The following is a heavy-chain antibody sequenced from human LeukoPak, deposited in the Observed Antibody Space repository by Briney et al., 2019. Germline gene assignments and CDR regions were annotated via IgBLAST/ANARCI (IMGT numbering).Heavy chain of an antibody. CDR1: GFTFSSYA. V-gene: IGHV3-23*01. J-gene: IGHJ6*03. CDR3: AKKDPWGYYYYMDV. D-gene: IGHD1-26*01. CDR2: ISGSGGST. Sequence: GGSLRLSCAASGFTFSSYAMSWVRQAPGKGLEWVSTISGSGGSTYYADSVKGRFTISRDNSKNTLYLQMNSLRAEDTAVYYCAKKDPWGYYYYMDVWGKGTTVTVSS.